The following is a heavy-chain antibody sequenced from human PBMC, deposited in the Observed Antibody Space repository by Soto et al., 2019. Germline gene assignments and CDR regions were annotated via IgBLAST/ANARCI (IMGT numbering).Heavy chain of an antibody. CDR2: IIPLFGSA. V-gene: IGHV1-69*12. Sequence: QVQLVQSGAEVKRPGSSVRVSCKASGGTFKTYAITWVRQAPGRGLEWMGGIIPLFGSANYSQNFQGRVTFTADESTNTAYMELTSLRSEDTAVYYCARETGTLYFYYYGMDVWGQGTTVTVSS. CDR3: ARETGTLYFYYYGMDV. D-gene: IGHD1-1*01. CDR1: GGTFKTYA. J-gene: IGHJ6*02.